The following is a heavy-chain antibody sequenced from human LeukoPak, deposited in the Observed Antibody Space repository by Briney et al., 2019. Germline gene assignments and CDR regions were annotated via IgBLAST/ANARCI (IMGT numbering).Heavy chain of an antibody. CDR3: ARGPLYYYDSSGYYNY. CDR2: IYTSGST. V-gene: IGHV4-4*08. D-gene: IGHD3-22*01. Sequence: SETLSLTCTVSGGSISSYYWSWIRQPPGKGLEWIGRIYTSGSTNYDPSLKSRVTISVDTSKNQFSLKLSSVTAADAAVYYCARGPLYYYDSSGYYNYWGQGTLVTVSS. J-gene: IGHJ4*02. CDR1: GGSISSYY.